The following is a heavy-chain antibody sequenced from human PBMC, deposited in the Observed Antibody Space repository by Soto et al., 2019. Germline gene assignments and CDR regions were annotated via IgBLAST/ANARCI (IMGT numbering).Heavy chain of an antibody. CDR1: RGIFSNHA. Sequence: GXSVEVSFNASRGIFSNHAISWVRQAPGQGLERMGAVIPIFGTSNYAQKFQGRVTITAAESTRTADTELSSLRSEDTAEYYCVRGKMREMATILRDKWFDPWGQGTLATVSS. CDR3: VRGKMREMATILRDKWFDP. V-gene: IGHV1-69*13. J-gene: IGHJ5*02. D-gene: IGHD5-12*01. CDR2: VIPIFGTS.